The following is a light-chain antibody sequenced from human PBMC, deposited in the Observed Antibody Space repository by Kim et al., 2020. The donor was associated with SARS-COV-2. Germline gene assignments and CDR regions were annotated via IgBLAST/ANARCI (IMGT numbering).Light chain of an antibody. Sequence: SYELTQPPSVSVSPGQTTTITCSGDKLRDKYVYWYQQKPGQSPVLVMFQNSKRPSGIPERFSGSNSGNTATLTIRGTQTVDEADYYCQTWDRNMVIFGGGTKVTVL. J-gene: IGLJ2*01. V-gene: IGLV3-1*01. CDR2: QNS. CDR1: KLRDKY. CDR3: QTWDRNMVI.